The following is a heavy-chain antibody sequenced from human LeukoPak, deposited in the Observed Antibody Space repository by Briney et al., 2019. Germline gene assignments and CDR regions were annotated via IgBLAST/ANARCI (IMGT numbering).Heavy chain of an antibody. CDR1: GGSIRSYY. CDR2: ISYSGST. V-gene: IGHV4-59*08. Sequence: PSETLSLTCTVCGGSIRSYYWSWIRQPPGKGREWIGYISYSGSTNYNPSLKSRVTISIDTSKNQFSLKLRSVTAADTAIYYCARQGYDILTGYIDALDIWGQGTMVTVSS. D-gene: IGHD3-9*01. J-gene: IGHJ3*02. CDR3: ARQGYDILTGYIDALDI.